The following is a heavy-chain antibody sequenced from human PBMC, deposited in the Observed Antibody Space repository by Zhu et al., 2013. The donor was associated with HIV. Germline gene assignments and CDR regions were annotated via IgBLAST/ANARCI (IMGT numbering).Heavy chain of an antibody. V-gene: IGHV1-2*02. CDR1: GYTFTAYY. CDR3: ARVNTSFRDWFDP. J-gene: IGHJ5*02. D-gene: IGHD3-3*01. CDR2: INPNSGGT. Sequence: QVQLVQSGAEVKKPGASVKVSCKASGYTFTAYYLHWVRQAPGRGLEWMGWINPNSGGTNYAQKFQGRVTMTRDTSISTAYMELSRLRSDDTAVYYCARVNTSFRDWFDPWGQGTLVTVSS.